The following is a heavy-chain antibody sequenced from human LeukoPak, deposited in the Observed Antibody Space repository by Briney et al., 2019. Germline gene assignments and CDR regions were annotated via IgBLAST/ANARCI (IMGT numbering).Heavy chain of an antibody. D-gene: IGHD1-26*01. CDR3: ARRGSMGGSFVGAFDI. CDR1: GDSFSRNTYS. V-gene: IGHV4-39*01. Sequence: PSETLSLTCTVSGDSFSRNTYSWGWIRQPPGAGLEWIGSIYYTGRTFYNPSLKSRVTISVDTSKNQFSPKLSSVTAADTAVYYCARRGSMGGSFVGAFDIWGQGTMVTVSS. J-gene: IGHJ3*02. CDR2: IYYTGRT.